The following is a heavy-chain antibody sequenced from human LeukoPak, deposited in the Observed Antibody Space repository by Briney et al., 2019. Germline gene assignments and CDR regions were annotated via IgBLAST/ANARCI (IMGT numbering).Heavy chain of an antibody. J-gene: IGHJ3*02. CDR3: ARGPYSYDSSGAFDI. Sequence: SETLSLTCTVSGGSISSYYWSWIRQPPGKGLEWIGNIYYSGSTNYNPSLKSRVTISVDTSKNQFSLKLSSVTAADTAVYFCARGPYSYDSSGAFDIWGQGTMVTVSS. CDR2: IYYSGST. V-gene: IGHV4-59*08. CDR1: GGSISSYY. D-gene: IGHD3-22*01.